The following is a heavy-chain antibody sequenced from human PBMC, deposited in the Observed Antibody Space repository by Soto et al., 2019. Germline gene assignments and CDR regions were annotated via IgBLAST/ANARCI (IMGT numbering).Heavy chain of an antibody. V-gene: IGHV4-59*01. CDR3: ARNRGISVGTTVTYYFDD. Sequence: QVQLQESGPGLVKPSETLSLTCAVSGDSITGFYWGWMRQPPGKGLEWIGYIYYSGSTTYNPSLKGRVTISVDTSKNQFSLKLSSVTAADTAVYYCARNRGISVGTTVTYYFDDWGQGTLVTVSS. CDR2: IYYSGST. D-gene: IGHD1-26*01. J-gene: IGHJ4*02. CDR1: GDSITGFY.